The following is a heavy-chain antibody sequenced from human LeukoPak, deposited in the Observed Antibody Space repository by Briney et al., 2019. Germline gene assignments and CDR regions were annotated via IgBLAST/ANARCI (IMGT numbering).Heavy chain of an antibody. D-gene: IGHD4-23*01. CDR1: GGSINSNNYY. CDR3: ARVRNSGGFFED. Sequence: SETLSLTCTVSGGSINSNNYYWGWIRQPPGKGLEWIGSIYSSGSAYYNPSLKSRVTISVDTSKNQFSLRLGSVTAADTAVYYCARVRNSGGFFEDWGQGTLVTVSS. J-gene: IGHJ4*02. V-gene: IGHV4-39*01. CDR2: IYSSGSA.